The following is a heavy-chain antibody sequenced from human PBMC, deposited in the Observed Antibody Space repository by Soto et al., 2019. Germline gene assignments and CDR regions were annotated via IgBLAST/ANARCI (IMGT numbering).Heavy chain of an antibody. J-gene: IGHJ4*01. V-gene: IGHV3-30-3*01. CDR2: ISYDGSNK. CDR3: AIDSSGGTAFDY. D-gene: IGHD6-19*01. CDR1: GFTFSSYA. Sequence: QVQLVESGGGVVQPGRSLRLSCAASGFTFSSYAMHWVRQAPGKGLEWVAVISYDGSNKYYADSVKVRFTISRDNSKNKLYLHMNSRRAEDTAVYYCAIDSSGGTAFDYCGHGTLVTVSS.